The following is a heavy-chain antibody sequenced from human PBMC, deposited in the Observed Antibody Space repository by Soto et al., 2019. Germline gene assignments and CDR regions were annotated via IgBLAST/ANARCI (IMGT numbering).Heavy chain of an antibody. Sequence: QVQLVQSGGEVKKPGSAETVSWKASGGTFSSYSISWVRLAPGQGLEWMGGIIPSFGTANYAQKFQGRVTITADESTSTAYMELSSLRSEDTAVYYCARGNHRWLQLWYFDLWGRGTLVTVSS. CDR1: GGTFSSYS. J-gene: IGHJ2*01. CDR2: IIPSFGTA. CDR3: ARGNHRWLQLWYFDL. V-gene: IGHV1-69*12. D-gene: IGHD5-12*01.